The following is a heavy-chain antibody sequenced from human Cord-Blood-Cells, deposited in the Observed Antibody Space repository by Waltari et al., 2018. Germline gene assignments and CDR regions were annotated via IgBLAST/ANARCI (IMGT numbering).Heavy chain of an antibody. J-gene: IGHJ4*02. D-gene: IGHD6-13*01. CDR3: ARGIAAAAIDY. V-gene: IGHV1-2*06. CDR1: GYTFTGYY. Sequence: QVQLVQSGAEVKKPGASVKVSCKAAGYTFTGYYMHWVRQAPGQGLEWMRRITPDICGTNYAQKFQGRVTMTRDTSISTAYMELSRLRSDDTAVYYCARGIAAAAIDYWGQGTLVTVSS. CDR2: ITPDICGT.